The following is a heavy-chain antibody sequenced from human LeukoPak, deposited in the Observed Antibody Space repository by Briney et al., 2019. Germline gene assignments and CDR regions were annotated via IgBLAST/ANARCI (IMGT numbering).Heavy chain of an antibody. Sequence: GGSLRLSCAASGFTFDDYAMHWVRQAPGKGLEWVSGISWNSGSIGYADSVKGRFTISRDNAKNSLYLQMNSLRAEDTALYYCAKDFDYYDSSDPGAFDIWGQGTMVTVSS. D-gene: IGHD3-22*01. CDR1: GFTFDDYA. CDR3: AKDFDYYDSSDPGAFDI. V-gene: IGHV3-9*01. CDR2: ISWNSGSI. J-gene: IGHJ3*02.